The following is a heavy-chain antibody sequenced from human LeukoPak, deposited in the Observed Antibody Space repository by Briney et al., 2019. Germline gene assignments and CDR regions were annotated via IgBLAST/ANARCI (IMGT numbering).Heavy chain of an antibody. CDR3: ARGPHYDFLTGYYSSHFDY. CDR2: IYPGDSDT. J-gene: IGHJ4*02. V-gene: IGHV5-51*01. D-gene: IGHD3-9*01. Sequence: GESLKIPCKGSGYSFTSYWIGWVRQMPGKGPGWMGGIYPGDSDTRYSPSFQGQVTISVDKSTSTAYLQWISLRASDTAMYYCARGPHYDFLTGYYSSHFDYWGQGTLVSVSS. CDR1: GYSFTSYW.